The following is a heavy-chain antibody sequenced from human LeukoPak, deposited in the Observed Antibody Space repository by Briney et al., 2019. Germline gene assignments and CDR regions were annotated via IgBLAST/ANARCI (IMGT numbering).Heavy chain of an antibody. D-gene: IGHD6-13*01. CDR2: INSDGSST. CDR1: GFTFSSYW. J-gene: IGHJ3*02. CDR3: ARDSSSWYHDAFDI. V-gene: IGHV3-74*01. Sequence: GGSLRLSCAASGFTFSSYWMHWVRQAPGKGLVWVSRINSDGSSTSYADSVTGRFTISRDNAKNTLYLQMNSLRAEDTAVYYCARDSSSWYHDAFDIWGQGTMVTVSS.